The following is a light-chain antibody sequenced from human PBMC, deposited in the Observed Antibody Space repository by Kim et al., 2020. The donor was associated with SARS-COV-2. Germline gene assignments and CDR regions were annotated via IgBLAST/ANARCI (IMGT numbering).Light chain of an antibody. J-gene: IGLJ2*01. CDR2: GKN. CDR3: NTRDSNDNVV. Sequence: VALGQTVTITCQGDSLRSYYATWYQQKPGQAPILVIYGKNNRPSGIPDRFSGSSSGSTASLTITGTQAGDEADYYCNTRDSNDNVVFGGGTQLTVL. CDR1: SLRSYY. V-gene: IGLV3-19*01.